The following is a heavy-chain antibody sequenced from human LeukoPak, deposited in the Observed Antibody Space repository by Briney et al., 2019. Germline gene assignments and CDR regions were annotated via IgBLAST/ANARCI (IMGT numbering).Heavy chain of an antibody. J-gene: IGHJ4*02. D-gene: IGHD1-26*01. CDR1: GFTFSSYA. Sequence: GGSLRLSCAASGFTFSSYAMSWVRQAPGKGLEWVSAISGSGGSTYYADSVEGRFTISRDNSKNTLYLQMNSLRAEDTAVYYCVGGSYWDYYFDYWAREPWSPSPQ. CDR3: VGGSYWDYYFDY. V-gene: IGHV3-23*01. CDR2: ISGSGGST.